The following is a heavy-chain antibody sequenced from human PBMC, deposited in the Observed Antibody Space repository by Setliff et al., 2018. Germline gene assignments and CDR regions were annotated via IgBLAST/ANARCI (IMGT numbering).Heavy chain of an antibody. CDR2: IGGRGIST. J-gene: IGHJ6*02. CDR3: ANAYNYGYAHYYYGMDV. CDR1: GFTFGDFA. Sequence: PGGSLRLSCAASGFTFGDFAMTWVRQAPGKGLEWVSGIGGRGISTYYADSVKGRFTISRDNSKNTVYLQMNSLRAEDTSIYYCANAYNYGYAHYYYGMDVWGQGTTVTVSS. V-gene: IGHV3-23*01. D-gene: IGHD5-18*01.